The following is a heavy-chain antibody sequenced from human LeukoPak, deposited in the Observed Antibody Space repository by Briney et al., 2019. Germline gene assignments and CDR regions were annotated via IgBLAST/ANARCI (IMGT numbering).Heavy chain of an antibody. CDR1: GGSIRSYY. D-gene: IGHD6-13*01. V-gene: IGHV4-59*08. J-gene: IGHJ4*02. CDR3: ARHSSSWYPDY. CDR2: IHYTGST. Sequence: SETLSLTCTVSGGSIRSYYWSWIRQPPGKGLEWIGYIHYTGSTNYNPSLKSRVTISVDTSKNQFSLQLSSVTAADTAVYFCARHSSSWYPDYWGQGTLVTVSS.